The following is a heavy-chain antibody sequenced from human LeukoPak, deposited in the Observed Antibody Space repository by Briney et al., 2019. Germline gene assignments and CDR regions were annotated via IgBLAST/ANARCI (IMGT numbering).Heavy chain of an antibody. J-gene: IGHJ6*02. D-gene: IGHD3-3*01. CDR3: ARDRNDFWSGYGKYGMDV. CDR2: IYCSGST. CDR1: GGSISSYY. V-gene: IGHV4-59*01. Sequence: SETLSLTCTVSGGSISSYYWSWIRQPPGKGLEWIGYIYCSGSTNYNPSLKSRVTISVDTSKNQFSLKLSSVTAADTAVYYCARDRNDFWSGYGKYGMDVWGQGTTVTVSS.